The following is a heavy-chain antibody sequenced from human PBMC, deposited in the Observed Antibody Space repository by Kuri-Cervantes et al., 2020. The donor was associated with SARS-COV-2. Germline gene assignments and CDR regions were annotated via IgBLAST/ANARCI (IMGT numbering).Heavy chain of an antibody. CDR3: ASVSTMGVSLD. V-gene: IGHV3-30-3*01. J-gene: IGHJ4*02. Sequence: GESLKISCAASGFTFSSYAMHWVRQAPGKGLEWVALISYDGTNKFYADSLKGRFTISRDNSKNTLYLQMNSLRVGDTAVYYCASVSTMGVSLDWGQGTLVTDSS. CDR1: GFTFSSYA. D-gene: IGHD5-24*01. CDR2: ISYDGTNK.